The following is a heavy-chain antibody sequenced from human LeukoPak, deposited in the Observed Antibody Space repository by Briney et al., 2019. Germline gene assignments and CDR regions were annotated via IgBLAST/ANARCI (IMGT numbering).Heavy chain of an antibody. J-gene: IGHJ3*02. V-gene: IGHV3-48*04. CDR3: AREEGDYDRGSTVGDFDI. Sequence: GGSLRLSCAASGFTFSIYAMSWVRQAPGKGLEWVSEISGSGRTTYYADSVKGRFTISRDNAKNSLYLQMNSLRAEDTAVYYCAREEGDYDRGSTVGDFDIWGQGTMVTVSS. CDR2: ISGSGRTT. D-gene: IGHD4-17*01. CDR1: GFTFSIYA.